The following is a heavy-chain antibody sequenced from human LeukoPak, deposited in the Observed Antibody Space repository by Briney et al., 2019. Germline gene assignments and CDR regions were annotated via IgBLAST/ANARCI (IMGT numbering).Heavy chain of an antibody. Sequence: ASVKVSCKASGYTFTSYAMHWVRQAPGQRLEWMGWINAGNGNTKYSQKFQGRVTITRDTSASTAYMELSSLRSEDTAVYYCARDHFRIGYCSSTSCFPGYWGQGTLVTASS. V-gene: IGHV1-3*01. CDR1: GYTFTSYA. CDR2: INAGNGNT. J-gene: IGHJ4*02. D-gene: IGHD2-2*01. CDR3: ARDHFRIGYCSSTSCFPGY.